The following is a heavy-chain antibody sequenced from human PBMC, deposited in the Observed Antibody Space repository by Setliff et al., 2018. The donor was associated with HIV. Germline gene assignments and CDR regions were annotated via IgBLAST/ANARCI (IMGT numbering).Heavy chain of an antibody. CDR3: ARVESRSWFYWYFDL. CDR2: IYHRGGT. D-gene: IGHD1-26*01. V-gene: IGHV4-31*03. J-gene: IGHJ2*01. Sequence: PSETLSLTCTVSGDSFSSNSNHWGWIRQPPGKGLEWIGYIYHRGGTYYNPSLKSRVTITVDTSKKQFSLKLSSVTAADTAVYYCARVESRSWFYWYFDLWGRGTLVTVSS. CDR1: GDSFSSNSNH.